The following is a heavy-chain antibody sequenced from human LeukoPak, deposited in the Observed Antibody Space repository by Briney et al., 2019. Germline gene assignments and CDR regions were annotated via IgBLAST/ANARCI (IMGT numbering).Heavy chain of an antibody. Sequence: ASVKVSCKASGYTFTSYYMHWVRQAPGQGLEWMGIINPSGGSTSYAQKFQGRVTMTRDMSTSTVYMELRSLRSDDTAVYYCASRRAAAGGAFDIWGQGTMVTVSS. D-gene: IGHD6-13*01. J-gene: IGHJ3*02. V-gene: IGHV1-46*01. CDR1: GYTFTSYY. CDR3: ASRRAAAGGAFDI. CDR2: INPSGGST.